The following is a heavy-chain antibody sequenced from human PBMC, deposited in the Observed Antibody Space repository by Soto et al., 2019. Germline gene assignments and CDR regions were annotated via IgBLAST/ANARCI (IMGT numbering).Heavy chain of an antibody. V-gene: IGHV4-34*01. D-gene: IGHD5-12*01. Sequence: QVQLQQWGAGLLKPSETLSLTCAVYGGSFSGYYWSWIRQPPGKGLEWVGEINHSGSTNYNPSLKSRVTISVDTSKNQFSLKLSSVTAADTALYYCARGENTSGYWGFDYWGQGTLVTVSS. CDR3: ARGENTSGYWGFDY. CDR1: GGSFSGYY. J-gene: IGHJ4*02. CDR2: INHSGST.